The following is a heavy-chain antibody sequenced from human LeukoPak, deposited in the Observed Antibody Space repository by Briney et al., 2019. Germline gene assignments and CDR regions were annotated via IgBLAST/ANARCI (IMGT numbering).Heavy chain of an antibody. CDR1: VYTFPSYD. D-gene: IGHD4-17*01. V-gene: IGHV1-8*01. Sequence: GASVNVSFRASVYTFPSYDINWVRQASGQGREWMGWMNPNSGNTGYAQKFQGRVSLTTNTSTTTAYMELSSLRSEDTAVYYCARGSPKSAVRGKIPDYWGQGTLVTVSP. CDR3: ARGSPKSAVRGKIPDY. CDR2: MNPNSGNT. J-gene: IGHJ4*02.